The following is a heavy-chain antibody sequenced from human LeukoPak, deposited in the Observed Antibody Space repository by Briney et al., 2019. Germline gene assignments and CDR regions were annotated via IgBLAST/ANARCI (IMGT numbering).Heavy chain of an antibody. V-gene: IGHV3-33*01. CDR1: GFTFSSYG. CDR2: IWYDGSNK. D-gene: IGHD6-13*01. Sequence: GGSLRLSCAASGFTFSSYGMHWVRQAPGKGLEWVAVIWYDGSNKYYAVSVKGRFTISRDNSKNTLYLQMNSLRAEDTAVYYCARTGTDSYFDYWGQGTLVTVSS. CDR3: ARTGTDSYFDY. J-gene: IGHJ4*02.